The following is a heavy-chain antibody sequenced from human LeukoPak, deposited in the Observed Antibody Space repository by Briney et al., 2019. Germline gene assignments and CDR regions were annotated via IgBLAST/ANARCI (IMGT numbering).Heavy chain of an antibody. CDR1: GYTFTGYY. CDR3: ARGAYYDSSGYSPE. J-gene: IGHJ4*02. D-gene: IGHD3-22*01. V-gene: IGHV1-69*05. Sequence: GASVKVSCKASGYTFTGYYMHWVRQAPGQGLEWMGGIIPIFGTANYAQKFQGRVTITTDESTSTAYMELSSLRSEDTAVYYCARGAYYDSSGYSPEWGQGTLVTVSS. CDR2: IIPIFGTA.